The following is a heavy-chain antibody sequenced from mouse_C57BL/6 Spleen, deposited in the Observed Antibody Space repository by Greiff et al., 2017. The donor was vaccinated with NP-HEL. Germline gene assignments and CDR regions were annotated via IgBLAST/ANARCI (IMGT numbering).Heavy chain of an antibody. CDR3: SIYYGYDGGFAY. J-gene: IGHJ3*01. Sequence: VQLQQPGAELVKPGASVKLSCKASGYTFTSYWMHWVKQRPGQGLEWIGMIHPNSGSTNYYEKFKSKATLTVDKSSSTAYMQLSSLTSEDSAVYYCSIYYGYDGGFAYWGQGTLVTVSA. D-gene: IGHD2-2*01. CDR1: GYTFTSYW. V-gene: IGHV1-64*01. CDR2: IHPNSGST.